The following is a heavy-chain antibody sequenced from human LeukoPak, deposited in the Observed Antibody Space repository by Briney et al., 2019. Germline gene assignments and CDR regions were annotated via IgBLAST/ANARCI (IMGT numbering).Heavy chain of an antibody. CDR3: VRESFSRGDFN. J-gene: IGHJ4*02. CDR2: IRYDGDEK. Sequence: GGSLRLSCAASGFTFSNYWMSWVRQAPRKGLEWVATIRYDGDEKFYVDSVTGRFTISRDNAKNSLFLHMNSLAAEDTAVYYCVRESFSRGDFNWGQGTLVSVSS. V-gene: IGHV3-7*01. D-gene: IGHD7-27*01. CDR1: GFTFSNYW.